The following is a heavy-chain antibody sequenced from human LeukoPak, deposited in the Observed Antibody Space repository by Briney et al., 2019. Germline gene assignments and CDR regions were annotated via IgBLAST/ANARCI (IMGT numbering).Heavy chain of an antibody. CDR1: GGSISSYY. Sequence: SETLSLTCTVSGGSISSYYWTWIRQPPGKGLEWIGYIYYSGSTDYNPALKSRVTISVDTSKNQFSLKLSSVTAADTAVYYCARYYDSTGSFDYWGQGTLVTVSS. V-gene: IGHV4-59*08. D-gene: IGHD3-22*01. CDR2: IYYSGST. J-gene: IGHJ4*02. CDR3: ARYYDSTGSFDY.